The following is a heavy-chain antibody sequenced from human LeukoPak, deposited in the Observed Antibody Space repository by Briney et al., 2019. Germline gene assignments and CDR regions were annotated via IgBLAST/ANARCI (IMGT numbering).Heavy chain of an antibody. Sequence: PGRSLRLSCTASGFTVDDYAMSWVREAPGKGLEWVGFIRSKAYGGTTEYAASVKGRFTISTDDSKSIAYLQMSSLNTEDTAVYYCARVEPGAGDGGFSYWGQGTLVTVSS. D-gene: IGHD7-27*01. J-gene: IGHJ4*02. V-gene: IGHV3-49*04. CDR3: ARVEPGAGDGGFSY. CDR1: GFTVDDYA. CDR2: IRSKAYGGTT.